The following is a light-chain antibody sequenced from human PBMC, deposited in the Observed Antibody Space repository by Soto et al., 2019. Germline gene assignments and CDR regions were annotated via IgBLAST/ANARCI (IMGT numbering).Light chain of an antibody. CDR1: QDISTW. V-gene: IGKV1-12*01. CDR3: QQANIFPYT. CDR2: VAS. J-gene: IGKJ2*01. Sequence: DIQMTQSPSSVSASVGDRVTITCRASQDISTWLAWYQQSPGKAPKLLIYVASTLQSGVPPRFSGSGSGTDFTLTISSLQPEDFATYYCQQANIFPYTFGQGTKLEIK.